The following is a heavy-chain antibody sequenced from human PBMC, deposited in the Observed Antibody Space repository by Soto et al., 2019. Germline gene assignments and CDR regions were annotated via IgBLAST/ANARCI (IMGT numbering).Heavy chain of an antibody. CDR2: INQSGLT. CDR1: GGSFSGYY. CDR3: ARFPFDRSSWTNPRYFDY. V-gene: IGHV4-34*01. Sequence: QVQLQQWGAGLLKPAETLSLTCAVYGGSFSGYYWTWIRQPPGKGLERIGEINQSGLTNYNPSLASRVTMSVDTSRNQFSLRLSSVTAADTAVYYCARFPFDRSSWTNPRYFDYWGQGTLVTVSS. J-gene: IGHJ4*02. D-gene: IGHD6-13*01.